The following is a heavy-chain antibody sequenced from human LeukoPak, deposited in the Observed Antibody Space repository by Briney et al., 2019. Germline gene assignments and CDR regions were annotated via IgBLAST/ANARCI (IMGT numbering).Heavy chain of an antibody. CDR3: ASPEENSDYYFVY. D-gene: IGHD4-11*01. V-gene: IGHV1-2*02. Sequence: ASVKVSCKASGYTFTGYYMHWVRQAPRQGLEWMGWINPNSGGTNYAQKFQGRVTITADESTRTVYLELSSLRSEDTAVYYCASPEENSDYYFVYWGQGTLVTVSS. CDR2: INPNSGGT. J-gene: IGHJ4*02. CDR1: GYTFTGYY.